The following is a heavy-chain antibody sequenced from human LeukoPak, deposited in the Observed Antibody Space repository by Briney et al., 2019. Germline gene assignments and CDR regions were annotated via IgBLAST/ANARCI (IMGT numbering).Heavy chain of an antibody. CDR1: GFTFSRYE. J-gene: IGHJ6*02. D-gene: IGHD4-17*01. CDR2: ISSSGSAI. CDR3: ARDRAMTTVTAVNYYYYGMDV. V-gene: IGHV3-48*03. Sequence: GGSLRLSCAASGFTFSRYEMDWVRQAPGKGLDWVSYISSSGSAIYYADSVKGRFTISRDNAKNSLYLQMNSLRAEDTAVYYCARDRAMTTVTAVNYYYYGMDVWGQGTTVTVSS.